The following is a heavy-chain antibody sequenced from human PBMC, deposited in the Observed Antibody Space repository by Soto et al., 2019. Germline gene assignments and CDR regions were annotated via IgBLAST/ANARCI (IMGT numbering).Heavy chain of an antibody. CDR3: ARDEHTVTGYDAFDI. CDR2: IWYDGSNK. V-gene: IGHV3-33*01. J-gene: IGHJ3*02. CDR1: GFTFSSYG. Sequence: GGSLRLSCAASGFTFSSYGMHWVRQAPGKGLEWVAVIWYDGSNKYYADSVKGRFTISRDNSKNTLYLQMNRLRAEDTAVYYCARDEHTVTGYDAFDIWGQGTMVTVSS. D-gene: IGHD4-17*01.